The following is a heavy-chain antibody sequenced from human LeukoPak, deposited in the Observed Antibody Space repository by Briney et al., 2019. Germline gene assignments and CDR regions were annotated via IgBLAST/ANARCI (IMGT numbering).Heavy chain of an antibody. V-gene: IGHV7-4-1*02. CDR3: ARGVYSSGWLFDY. D-gene: IGHD6-19*01. J-gene: IGHJ4*02. Sequence: ASVKVSCKASGGTFSSYAISWVRQAPGQGLEWMGWINTNSGNPTYAQGFTGRFVFSLDTSVSTAYLQISSLKAEDTAVYYCARGVYSSGWLFDYWGQGTLVTVSS. CDR1: GGTFSSYA. CDR2: INTNSGNP.